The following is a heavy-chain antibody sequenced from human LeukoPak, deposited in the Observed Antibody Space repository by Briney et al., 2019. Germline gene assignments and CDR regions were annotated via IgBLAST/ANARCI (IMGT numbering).Heavy chain of an antibody. J-gene: IGHJ5*02. Sequence: GGSLRLSCAASGFSFSDYWMSWVRQTPRKGLEWVAYINPDGREKYYLDSVKRRFTISRDNAKNSLSLQMNSLRAEDAAIYYCARLDYVVIVPTTLDHWGQGALVTVSS. CDR1: GFSFSDYW. CDR2: INPDGREK. CDR3: ARLDYVVIVPTTLDH. D-gene: IGHD3-10*02. V-gene: IGHV3-7*01.